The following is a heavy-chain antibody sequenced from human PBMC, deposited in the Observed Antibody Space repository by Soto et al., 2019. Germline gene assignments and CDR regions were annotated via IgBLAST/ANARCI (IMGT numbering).Heavy chain of an antibody. CDR1: GYRFTSYY. Sequence: GASVKVSCKASGYRFTSYYIHWVRQAPGQGLEWMGIINPSGGSTTYAQKFQGRVTMTRDTSTSTVYMELSSLRSEDTAVYYCTRAPSYGAFDIWGQGTMVTVSS. V-gene: IGHV1-46*03. CDR2: INPSGGST. CDR3: TRAPSYGAFDI. J-gene: IGHJ3*02. D-gene: IGHD4-17*01.